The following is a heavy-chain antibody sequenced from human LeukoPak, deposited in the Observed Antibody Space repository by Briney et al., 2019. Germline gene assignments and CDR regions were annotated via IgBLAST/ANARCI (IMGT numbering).Heavy chain of an antibody. CDR1: GGSISSSSYY. CDR2: IYYSGST. V-gene: IGHV4-39*07. J-gene: IGHJ3*02. CDR3: ARVPVVPAANDAFDI. Sequence: SETLSLTCTVSGGSISSSSYYWGWIRKPPGKGLEWIGSIYYSGSTYYNPSLKSRVTISVDTSKNQFSLKLSSVTAADTAVYYCARVPVVPAANDAFDIWGQGTMVTVSS. D-gene: IGHD2-2*01.